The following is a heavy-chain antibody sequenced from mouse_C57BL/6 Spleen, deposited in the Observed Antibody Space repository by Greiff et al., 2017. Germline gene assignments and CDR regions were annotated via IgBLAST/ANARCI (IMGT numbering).Heavy chain of an antibody. CDR1: GYTFTSYT. J-gene: IGHJ2*01. Sequence: VQLQQSGAELARPGASVKMSCKASGYTFTSYTMHWVKQRPGQGLEWIGYINPSSGYTKYNQKFKDKATLTADKSSSTAYMQLSSLTSEDSAVCYCARYGPFDYWGQGTTLTVSS. CDR2: INPSSGYT. CDR3: ARYGPFDY. D-gene: IGHD2-10*02. V-gene: IGHV1-4*01.